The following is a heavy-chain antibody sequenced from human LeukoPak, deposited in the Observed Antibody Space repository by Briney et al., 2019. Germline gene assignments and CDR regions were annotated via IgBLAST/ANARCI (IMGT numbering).Heavy chain of an antibody. CDR2: ISPSGGIT. Sequence: PGGTLRLSCAASGFTFSSHGMNWVRQAPGKGLEWVSGISPSGGITYYTDSVKGRFTISRDNSKNTQSLQMNSLRAEDTAVYYCARDSGYSSSWAFDYWGQGTLVTVSS. V-gene: IGHV3-23*01. D-gene: IGHD6-13*01. CDR3: ARDSGYSSSWAFDY. J-gene: IGHJ4*02. CDR1: GFTFSSHG.